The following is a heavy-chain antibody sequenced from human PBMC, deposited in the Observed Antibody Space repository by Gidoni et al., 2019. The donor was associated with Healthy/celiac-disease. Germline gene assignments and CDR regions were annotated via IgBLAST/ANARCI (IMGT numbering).Heavy chain of an antibody. CDR2: INHSGST. Sequence: QVQLQQWGAGLLKPSETLSLTCAVYGGSFSGYYWSWIRQPPGKGLEWIGEINHSGSTNYNPSLKSRVTISVDTSKNQFSLKLSSVTAADTAVYYCARVGRYGSGSYYKRLGQSWFDPWGQGTLVTVSS. V-gene: IGHV4-34*01. CDR1: GGSFSGYY. J-gene: IGHJ5*02. CDR3: ARVGRYGSGSYYKRLGQSWFDP. D-gene: IGHD3-10*01.